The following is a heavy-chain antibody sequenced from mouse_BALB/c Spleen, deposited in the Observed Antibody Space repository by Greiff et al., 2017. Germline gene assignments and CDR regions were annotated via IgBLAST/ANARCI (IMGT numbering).Heavy chain of an antibody. CDR3: TREVVRWYFDY. CDR1: GFTFSSYT. J-gene: IGHJ2*01. V-gene: IGHV5-6-4*01. CDR2: ISSGGSYT. Sequence: EVKLMESGGGLVKPGGSLKLSCAASGFTFSSYTMSWVRQTPEKRLEWVATISSGGSYTYYPDSVKGRFTISRDNAKNPLYLQMSSMKSEDTAMYYCTREVVRWYFDYWGQGTTLTVAS. D-gene: IGHD1-1*02.